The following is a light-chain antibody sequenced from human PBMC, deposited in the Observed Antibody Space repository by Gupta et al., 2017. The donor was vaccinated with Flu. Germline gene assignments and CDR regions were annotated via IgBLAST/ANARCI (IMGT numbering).Light chain of an antibody. V-gene: IGKV1-5*03. J-gene: IGKJ4*01. CDR3: HQYHSFPFT. Sequence: AWCRQKPGEAPKLLIYKASNLGSGVPSRLSDSWSGAELTLTISSLEPEDSATYYCHQYHSFPFTFASGTQGEL. CDR2: KAS.